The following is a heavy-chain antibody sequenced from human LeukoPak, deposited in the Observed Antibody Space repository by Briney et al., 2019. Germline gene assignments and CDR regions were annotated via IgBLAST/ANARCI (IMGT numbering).Heavy chain of an antibody. V-gene: IGHV3-21*01. D-gene: IGHD6-6*01. Sequence: GGSLRLSCAASGFTFRTFTMNWVRQAPGKGLEWVSSISSSSSYIYYADSVKGRFTISRDNAKNSLYLQMNSLRAEDTAVYYCARDISSSYYYYMDVWGKGTTVTVSS. J-gene: IGHJ6*03. CDR1: GFTFRTFT. CDR2: ISSSSSYI. CDR3: ARDISSSYYYYMDV.